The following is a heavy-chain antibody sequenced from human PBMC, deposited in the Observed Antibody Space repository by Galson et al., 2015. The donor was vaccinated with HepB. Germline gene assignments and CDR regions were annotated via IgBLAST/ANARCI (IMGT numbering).Heavy chain of an antibody. D-gene: IGHD3-10*01. J-gene: IGHJ5*02. CDR1: GGSINSSTYY. V-gene: IGHV4-39*02. CDR2: IYYSGST. CDR3: ARDYYGSGSYYNTNWFDP. Sequence: LSLTCTVSGGSINSSTYYWGWIRQPPGKGLEWIGSIYYSGSTYYNPSLKSRVTISVDTSKNQFSLRLSSVTAADTGVYYCARDYYGSGSYYNTNWFDPWGQGTLVTVSS.